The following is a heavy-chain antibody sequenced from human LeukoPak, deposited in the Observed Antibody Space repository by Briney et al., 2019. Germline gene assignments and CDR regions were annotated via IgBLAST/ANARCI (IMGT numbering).Heavy chain of an antibody. CDR3: ARDRKQELYFDY. V-gene: IGHV1-46*01. Sequence: GASVKVSCKASGYTFTSYYMHWVRQAPGQGLEWMGIINPSGGSTSYAQKFQGRVTTTRDTSTSTVYMELSSLRSEDTAVYYCARDRKQELYFDYWGQGTLVTVSS. D-gene: IGHD1-7*01. CDR1: GYTFTSYY. CDR2: INPSGGST. J-gene: IGHJ4*02.